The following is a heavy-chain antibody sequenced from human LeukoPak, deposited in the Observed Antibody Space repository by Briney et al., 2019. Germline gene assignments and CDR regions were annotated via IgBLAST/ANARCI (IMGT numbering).Heavy chain of an antibody. CDR1: GGSISSYY. CDR2: IYYSGST. V-gene: IGHV4-59*08. Sequence: SETLSLTCTVSGGSISSYYWSWIRQPPGKGLEWIGYIYYSGSTNYNPSLKSRVTISVDTSKNQFSLKLSSVTAADTAVYYCARRGDGYNSQPFDYWGQGTLVTVSS. CDR3: ARRGDGYNSQPFDY. D-gene: IGHD5-24*01. J-gene: IGHJ4*02.